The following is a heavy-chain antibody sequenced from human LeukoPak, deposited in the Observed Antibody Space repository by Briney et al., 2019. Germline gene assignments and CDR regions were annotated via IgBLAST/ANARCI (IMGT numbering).Heavy chain of an antibody. CDR1: GFTFDDYG. CDR3: AGRVAHQTDAFDI. V-gene: IGHV3-20*04. J-gene: IGHJ3*02. Sequence: TGGSLRLSCAASGFTFDDYGMSWVRQAPGKGLEWVSGINWNGGSTGYADSVKGRFTISRDNAKNSLYLQMNSLRAEDTALYYCAGRVAHQTDAFDIWGQGTMVTVSS. CDR2: INWNGGST. D-gene: IGHD2-15*01.